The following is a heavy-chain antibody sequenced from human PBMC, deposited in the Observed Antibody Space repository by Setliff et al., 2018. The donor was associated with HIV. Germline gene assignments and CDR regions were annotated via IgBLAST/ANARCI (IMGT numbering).Heavy chain of an antibody. Sequence: GGSLRLSCAASGFTFSNYDMSWVRQAPGKGLVWVSRINSDGSGTSYADSVKGRFTISRDNAKNTLYLQMNSLRAEDTAVYYCAKGGTTVLDYWGQGTLVTVSS. D-gene: IGHD4-17*01. CDR3: AKGGTTVLDY. CDR1: GFTFSNYD. J-gene: IGHJ4*02. V-gene: IGHV3-74*01. CDR2: INSDGSGT.